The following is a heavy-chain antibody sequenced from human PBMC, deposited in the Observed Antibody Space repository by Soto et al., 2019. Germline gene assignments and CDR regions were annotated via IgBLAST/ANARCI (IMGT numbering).Heavy chain of an antibody. V-gene: IGHV3-66*04. CDR3: ATRNDYSYYYYMDV. J-gene: IGHJ6*03. CDR2: IYSGGST. Sequence: GGSLRLSCAASGFTVSSNYMSWVRQAPGKGLEWVSVIYSGGSTYYADSVKGRFTISRDNSKNTLYLQMNSLRAEDTAVYYCATRNDYSYYYYMDVWGKGTTVTVSS. CDR1: GFTVSSNY. D-gene: IGHD4-4*01.